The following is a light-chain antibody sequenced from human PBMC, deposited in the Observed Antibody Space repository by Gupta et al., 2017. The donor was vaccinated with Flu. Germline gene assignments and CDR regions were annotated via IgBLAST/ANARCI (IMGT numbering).Light chain of an antibody. CDR1: QSVNSRY. CDR3: QQYGGLPWT. Sequence: GNLSLSPGERATLSCRASQSVNSRYLTWYQQKPGQTPNLLIYGASSRATGIPDRFSGSGSGTDFTLTINRLEPEDFAMYYCQQYGGLPWTFGQGTKVGIK. J-gene: IGKJ1*01. V-gene: IGKV3-20*01. CDR2: GAS.